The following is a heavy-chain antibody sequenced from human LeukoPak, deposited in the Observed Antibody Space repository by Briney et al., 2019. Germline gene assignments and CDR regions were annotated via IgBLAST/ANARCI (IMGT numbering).Heavy chain of an antibody. V-gene: IGHV1-18*01. J-gene: IGHJ4*02. D-gene: IGHD3-16*02. CDR1: GYTFTSYG. Sequence: ASVNVSCKASGYTFTSYGISWVRQAPGQGLEWMGWISAYNGNTNYAQKLQGRVTMTTDTSTSTAYMELRSLRSDDTAVYYCARDTITFGGVIVPPPDYWGQGTLVTVSS. CDR2: ISAYNGNT. CDR3: ARDTITFGGVIVPPPDY.